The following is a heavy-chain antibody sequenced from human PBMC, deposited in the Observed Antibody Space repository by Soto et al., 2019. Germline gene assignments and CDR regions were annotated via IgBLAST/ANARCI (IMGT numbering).Heavy chain of an antibody. J-gene: IGHJ4*02. Sequence: SVKVSCKASGGTLSTFINYPINWVRQAPGQGLEWMGGIVPNIGTVNYAQKFQGRVTITADKSTGTAYMDLSNRRSEDSALYYSARRDTSGFLRYFDNWGQGTLVTV. CDR3: ARRDTSGFLRYFDN. V-gene: IGHV1-69*06. CDR2: IVPNIGTV. D-gene: IGHD3-3*01. CDR1: GGTLSTFINYP.